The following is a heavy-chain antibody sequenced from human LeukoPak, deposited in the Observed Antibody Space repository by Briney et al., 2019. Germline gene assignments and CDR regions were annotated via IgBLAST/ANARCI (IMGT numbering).Heavy chain of an antibody. V-gene: IGHV3-30*04. Sequence: SCKASGGTFSSYAMHWVRQAPGKGLEWVAVISYDGSNKYYADSVKGRFTISRDNSKNTLYLQMNSLRAEDTAVYYCARDPRGYSGYDSWSLDYWGQGTLVTVSS. D-gene: IGHD5-12*01. CDR2: ISYDGSNK. CDR3: ARDPRGYSGYDSWSLDY. J-gene: IGHJ4*02. CDR1: GGTFSSYA.